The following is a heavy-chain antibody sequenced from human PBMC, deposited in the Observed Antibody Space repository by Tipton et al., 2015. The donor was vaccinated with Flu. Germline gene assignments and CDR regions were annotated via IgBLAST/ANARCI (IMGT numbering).Heavy chain of an antibody. Sequence: QLVQSGAEVKKPGASVKVSCKASGYTFTTYAISWVRQAPGQGLEWMGWISPYNGNTEYAQKFHGRLTMTTDTSTSLAYMELRSLRSEDTAVYYCARDRRYWSGGYCTGWVDPWGQGTLVTVSS. CDR1: GYTFTTYA. D-gene: IGHD2-15*01. J-gene: IGHJ5*02. CDR2: ISPYNGNT. CDR3: ARDRRYWSGGYCTGWVDP. V-gene: IGHV1-18*01.